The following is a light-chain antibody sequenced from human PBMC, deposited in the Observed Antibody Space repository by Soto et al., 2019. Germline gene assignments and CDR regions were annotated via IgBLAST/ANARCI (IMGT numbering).Light chain of an antibody. Sequence: IVLTQSPGTLSLSPGEVATLSCGASQTITYNFLAWYQKKPGLAPRLLVYVASNRATGIPDRFSGSGSGTDFTLTISTLEPEDFAVYYCQHYGESSSTFGGGTRVEI. CDR3: QHYGESSST. V-gene: IGKV3D-20*01. CDR1: QTITYNF. CDR2: VAS. J-gene: IGKJ4*01.